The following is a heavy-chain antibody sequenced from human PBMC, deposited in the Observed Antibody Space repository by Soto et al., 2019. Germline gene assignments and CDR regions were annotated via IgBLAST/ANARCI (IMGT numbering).Heavy chain of an antibody. CDR1: GFTFSSYA. Sequence: EVQLLESGGGLVQPGGSLRLSCAASGFTFSSYAMSWVRQAPGKGLEWVSAISGSGGSTYYADSVKGRFTISRDNSKNTLYLQMNSLRAEDTAVHYCAKARADYYESSGYPVDYWGQGTLVTVSS. J-gene: IGHJ4*02. CDR3: AKARADYYESSGYPVDY. CDR2: ISGSGGST. D-gene: IGHD3-22*01. V-gene: IGHV3-23*01.